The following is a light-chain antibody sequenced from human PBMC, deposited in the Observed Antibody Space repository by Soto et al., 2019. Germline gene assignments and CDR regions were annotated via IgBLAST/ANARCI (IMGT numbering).Light chain of an antibody. V-gene: IGKV4-1*01. Sequence: DIVMTQSPDSLAVSLGETATINCKSSQSVLYSSNNKNYLAWYQQKPGQPPKLLIYWASTRESGVPDRFSGSGSGTDFTLTISSLQAEDVAVYYCQQYYDAPQNFGQGTKVEIK. CDR1: QSVLYSSNNKNY. CDR2: WAS. CDR3: QQYYDAPQN. J-gene: IGKJ1*01.